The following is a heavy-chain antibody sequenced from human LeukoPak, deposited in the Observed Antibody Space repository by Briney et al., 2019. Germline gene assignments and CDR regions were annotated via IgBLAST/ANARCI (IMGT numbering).Heavy chain of an antibody. D-gene: IGHD3-22*01. J-gene: IGHJ3*02. V-gene: IGHV5-51*01. CDR1: GYSFTSYW. CDR3: ARQSGSSGYYYDAFDI. Sequence: GESLMISFKGSGYSFTSYWIGWVRPMPGKGLEWMWIIYPGDSDTRYSPSFQGQVTISADKSISTAYLQWSILKASDTDMYYCARQSGSSGYYYDAFDIWGQGTMVTVSS. CDR2: IYPGDSDT.